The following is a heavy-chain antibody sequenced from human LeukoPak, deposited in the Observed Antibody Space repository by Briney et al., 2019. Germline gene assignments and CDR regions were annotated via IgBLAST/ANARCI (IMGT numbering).Heavy chain of an antibody. D-gene: IGHD3-10*01. CDR1: GGSISSYY. CDR3: ARRGPHYYGSGSPNYYFDY. Sequence: SETLSLTCTVSGGSISSYYWSWIRQPPGKGLEWIGYIYYSGSTNYNPSLKSRVTISVDTSKNQFSLKLSSVTAADTAVYYCARRGPHYYGSGSPNYYFDYWGQGTLVTASS. J-gene: IGHJ4*02. CDR2: IYYSGST. V-gene: IGHV4-59*01.